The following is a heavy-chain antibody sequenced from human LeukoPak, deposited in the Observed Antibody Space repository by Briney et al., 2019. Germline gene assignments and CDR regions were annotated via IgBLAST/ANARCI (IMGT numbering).Heavy chain of an antibody. CDR1: GFSLSTSGVG. Sequence: ESGPTLVNPTQTLTLTCTFSGFSLSTSGVGVGWIRQPPREVLAWLALIYWTDDKRYSPSLKSRITITKDTSKNQVVLTMTNMEPVDTATYSCAHRPDYGDYFDYWGQGTLVTVSS. CDR3: AHRPDYGDYFDY. D-gene: IGHD4-17*01. J-gene: IGHJ4*02. V-gene: IGHV2-5*01. CDR2: IYWTDDK.